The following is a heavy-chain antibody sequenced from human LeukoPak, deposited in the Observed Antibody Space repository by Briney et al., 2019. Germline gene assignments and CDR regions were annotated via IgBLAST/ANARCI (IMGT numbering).Heavy chain of an antibody. CDR2: ISSSGSTI. D-gene: IGHD5-12*01. CDR3: ARGIRGYSGLVVH. J-gene: IGHJ4*02. CDR1: GFTFSSYG. V-gene: IGHV3-48*04. Sequence: PGGSLRLSCAASGFTFSSYGMHWVRQAPGKGLEWVSYISSSGSTIDYADSVKGRFTISRDNAKKSLYLQMNSLRAEDTAVYYCARGIRGYSGLVVHWGQGTLVTVSS.